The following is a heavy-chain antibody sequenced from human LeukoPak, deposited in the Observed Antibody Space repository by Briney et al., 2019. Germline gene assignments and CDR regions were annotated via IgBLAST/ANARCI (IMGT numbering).Heavy chain of an antibody. Sequence: VASVKVSCKASGDTFTGYYMHWVRQAPGQGLEWMGRINPNSGGTNYAQKFQGRVTMTRDTSISTAYMELSRLRSDDTAVYYCARGRSLDSRYLLDYWGQGTLVTVSS. CDR1: GDTFTGYY. D-gene: IGHD3-22*01. CDR2: INPNSGGT. CDR3: ARGRSLDSRYLLDY. J-gene: IGHJ4*02. V-gene: IGHV1-2*06.